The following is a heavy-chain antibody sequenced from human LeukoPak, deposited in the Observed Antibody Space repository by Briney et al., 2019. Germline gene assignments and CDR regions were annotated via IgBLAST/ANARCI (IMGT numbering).Heavy chain of an antibody. CDR3: AIPNPDWLLYSYYYYGMDV. CDR1: GFTFSSYA. CDR2: ISGSGGST. Sequence: GGSLRLSGAASGFTFSSYAMSWVRQAPGKGLEWVSAISGSGGSTYYADSVKGRFTISRDNSKNALYLQMNSLRAEDTAVYYCAIPNPDWLLYSYYYYGMDVWGQGTTVTVSS. V-gene: IGHV3-23*01. D-gene: IGHD3-9*01. J-gene: IGHJ6*02.